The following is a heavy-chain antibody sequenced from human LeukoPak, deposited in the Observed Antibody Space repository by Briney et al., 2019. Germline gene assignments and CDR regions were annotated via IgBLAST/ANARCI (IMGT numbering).Heavy chain of an antibody. V-gene: IGHV3-30*18. CDR3: AKNGEPHYYMDV. Sequence: GGSLRLSCAASGFNFSTYGMHWVRQAPGKGLEWVAVISYDGSNKYYTDSVKGRFTISRDNSKNTLYLQMNSLRAEDTAVYYCAKNGEPHYYMDVLGKGTTVTVSS. J-gene: IGHJ6*03. CDR1: GFNFSTYG. D-gene: IGHD1-14*01. CDR2: ISYDGSNK.